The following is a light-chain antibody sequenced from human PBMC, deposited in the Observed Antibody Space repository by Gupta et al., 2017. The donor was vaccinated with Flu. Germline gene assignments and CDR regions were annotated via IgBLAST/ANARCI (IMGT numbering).Light chain of an antibody. CDR2: NTN. J-gene: IGLJ2*01. CDR1: PASVSTSHY. V-gene: IGLV8-61*01. CDR3: VVDRRNGIRV. Sequence: TFGASPASVSTSHYPSWYRQTPGQPPRVVIYNTNSRSSGVSGRFSGSILGNKAALTISGAQADDECDYYCVVDRRNGIRVFGGGTRLTVL.